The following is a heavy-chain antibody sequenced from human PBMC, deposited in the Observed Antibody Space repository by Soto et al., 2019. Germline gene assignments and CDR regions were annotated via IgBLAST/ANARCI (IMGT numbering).Heavy chain of an antibody. CDR2: IYYSGST. CDR1: GGSISSTNSY. D-gene: IGHD3-10*01. Sequence: QLQLQESGPGLVKPSETLSLTCTVSGGSISSTNSYWGWIRQPPGKGLEWIGSIYYSGSTSYNASPKGRVTISVATSKNQFSLKLISVTAADTAVYYCARRGDTMIRGLGGWFDPWGQGTLVTVSS. CDR3: ARRGDTMIRGLGGWFDP. V-gene: IGHV4-39*01. J-gene: IGHJ5*02.